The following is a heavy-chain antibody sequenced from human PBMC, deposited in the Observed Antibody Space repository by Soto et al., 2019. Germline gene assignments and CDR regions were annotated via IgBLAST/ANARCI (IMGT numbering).Heavy chain of an antibody. Sequence: GASVKVSCKASGYTLTSYAMHWVRQAPGQRLEWMGWINAGNGNTKYSQKFQGRVTITRDTSASTAYMELSSLRSEDTAVYYCARAAGNGDYYYYYMDVWGKGTTVTVSS. J-gene: IGHJ6*03. CDR3: ARAAGNGDYYYYYMDV. V-gene: IGHV1-3*01. CDR2: INAGNGNT. D-gene: IGHD6-19*01. CDR1: GYTLTSYA.